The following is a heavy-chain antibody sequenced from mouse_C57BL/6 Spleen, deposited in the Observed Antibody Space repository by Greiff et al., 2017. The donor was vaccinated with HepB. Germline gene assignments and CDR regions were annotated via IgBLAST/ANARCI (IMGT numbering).Heavy chain of an antibody. Sequence: LVESGPELVKPGASVKISCKASGYAFSSSWMNWVKQRPGKGLEWIGRIYPGDGDTNYNGKFKGKATLTADKSSSTAYMQLSSLTSEDSAVYFCARGVTSSLYFDYWGQGTTLTVSS. D-gene: IGHD2-2*01. CDR3: ARGVTSSLYFDY. J-gene: IGHJ2*01. V-gene: IGHV1-82*01. CDR1: GYAFSSSW. CDR2: IYPGDGDT.